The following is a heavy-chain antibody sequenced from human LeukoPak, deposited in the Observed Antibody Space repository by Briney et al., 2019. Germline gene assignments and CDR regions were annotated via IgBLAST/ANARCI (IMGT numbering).Heavy chain of an antibody. CDR1: GGSFSGYY. J-gene: IGHJ5*02. CDR2: INHSGST. V-gene: IGHV4-34*01. D-gene: IGHD2-2*02. CDR3: ARGGYYCSSTSCYTTGVLNWFDP. Sequence: SETLSLTCAVYGGSFSGYYWSWIRQPPGKGLEWIGEINHSGSTNYNPSLKSRVTISVDTSKNQFSLKLSSVTAADTAVYYCARGGYYCSSTSCYTTGVLNWFDPWGQGTLVTVSS.